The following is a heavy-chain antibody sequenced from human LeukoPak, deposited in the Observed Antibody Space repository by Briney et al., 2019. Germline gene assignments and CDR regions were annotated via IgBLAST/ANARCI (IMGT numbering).Heavy chain of an antibody. V-gene: IGHV3-23*01. Sequence: GGSLRLSCAASGFTFSSYAMSWVRQAPGKGLEWVSAISGSGGSTYYADSVKGRFTISRDNSKNTLYLQMNSLRAEDTAVYYCAKADVGSGWFSIFDYWGQGTLVTVSS. CDR2: ISGSGGST. D-gene: IGHD6-19*01. CDR1: GFTFSSYA. J-gene: IGHJ4*02. CDR3: AKADVGSGWFSIFDY.